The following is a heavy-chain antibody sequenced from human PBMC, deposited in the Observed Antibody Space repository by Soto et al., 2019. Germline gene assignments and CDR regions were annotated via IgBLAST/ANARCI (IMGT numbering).Heavy chain of an antibody. CDR2: IYYSGST. Sequence: QVQLQESGPGLVKPSQTLSLTCTVSGGSISSGGYYWSWIRQHPGKGLEWIGYIYYSGSTYYNPSLRSRVTIAVDTSKNQFSLKLSSVTAADTAVYYCGRGPDARDYGDWGFDYWGQGTLVTVSS. CDR1: GGSISSGGYY. D-gene: IGHD4-17*01. CDR3: GRGPDARDYGDWGFDY. J-gene: IGHJ4*02. V-gene: IGHV4-31*03.